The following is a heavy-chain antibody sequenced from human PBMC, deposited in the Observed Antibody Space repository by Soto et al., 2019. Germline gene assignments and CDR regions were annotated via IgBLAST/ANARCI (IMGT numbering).Heavy chain of an antibody. CDR1: GYTFTSYA. J-gene: IGHJ6*02. V-gene: IGHV1-3*01. CDR3: ASSYSNYALIDYYSYGMDV. CDR2: INAGNGNT. D-gene: IGHD4-4*01. Sequence: QVQLVQSGAEVKKPGASVKVSCKASGYTFTSYAMHWVRQAPGQRLEWMGWINAGNGNTKYSQKFQGRVTITRDTSASTAYMELSSLRSEDTAVYYWASSYSNYALIDYYSYGMDVWGQGTTVTVSS.